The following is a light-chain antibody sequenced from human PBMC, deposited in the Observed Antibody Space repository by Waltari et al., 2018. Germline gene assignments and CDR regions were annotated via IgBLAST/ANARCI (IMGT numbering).Light chain of an antibody. V-gene: IGLV1-44*01. CDR2: KTN. Sequence: QSVLTQPPSASGTPGQRVTISCSGSRSNIGNTSVNWYQQLPSTAPKLLMYKTNPRPSGVPDRFSGSRSGTSASLAISGLQSEDEGDYYCSSWDDSLNGPAFGGGTKVTVL. CDR1: RSNIGNTS. CDR3: SSWDDSLNGPA. J-gene: IGLJ3*02.